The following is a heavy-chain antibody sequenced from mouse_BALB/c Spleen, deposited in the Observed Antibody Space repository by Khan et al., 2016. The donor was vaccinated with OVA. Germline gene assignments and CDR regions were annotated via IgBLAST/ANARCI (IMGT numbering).Heavy chain of an antibody. CDR1: GYSITSDYA. V-gene: IGHV3-2*02. CDR3: ARRAYYANWYFDV. Sequence: EVQLVESGPGLVKPSQSLSLTCTVTGYSITSDYAWNWNRQFPGNKLEWMGYISYSGSTNYNPSFKSRISITRDTSKNQFFLQLNSVTTGDTATYYCARRAYYANWYFDVGGAGTTVTVSS. D-gene: IGHD1-1*02. J-gene: IGHJ1*01. CDR2: ISYSGST.